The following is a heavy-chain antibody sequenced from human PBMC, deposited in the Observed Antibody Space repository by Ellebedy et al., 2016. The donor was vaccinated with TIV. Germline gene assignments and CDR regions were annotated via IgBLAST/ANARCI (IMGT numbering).Heavy chain of an antibody. J-gene: IGHJ4*02. CDR1: GFTFSSFT. Sequence: GESLKISCAASGFTFSSFTMHWVRQAPGKGLEWVAVISFDGITKYYADSVKGRFTISTDNSKNMLFLQMNSLRTEDTAVYYCARDRANWGNDYWGQGTLVTVSS. D-gene: IGHD7-27*01. V-gene: IGHV3-30*01. CDR2: ISFDGITK. CDR3: ARDRANWGNDY.